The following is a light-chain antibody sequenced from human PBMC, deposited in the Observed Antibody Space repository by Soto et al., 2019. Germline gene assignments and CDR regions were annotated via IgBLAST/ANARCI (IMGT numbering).Light chain of an antibody. V-gene: IGKV1-9*01. CDR2: AAS. Sequence: QLTQSPSFLSASVGGRVTITCRASQDIGHFLAWYQQQPGKAPKLLMYAASTLQSGVPSRFSGSGSGTEFTLTITNLAPEDFATYYCQQLKTYPPVTFGGGTKVESK. J-gene: IGKJ4*01. CDR1: QDIGHF. CDR3: QQLKTYPPVT.